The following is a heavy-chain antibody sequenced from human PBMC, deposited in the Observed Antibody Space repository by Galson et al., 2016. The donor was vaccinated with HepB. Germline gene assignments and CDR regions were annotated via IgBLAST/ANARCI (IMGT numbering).Heavy chain of an antibody. D-gene: IGHD2-15*01. Sequence: SLRLSCAASEFTLSYYAMHWVRQAAGKGLEWVAVIPYDGSNKYYADSVKGRFTISRDNSKNTLYLQMNSLEVEDTAVYYCVKDTGAVMVADSTDAFDIWGQGTMVTVSS. CDR3: VKDTGAVMVADSTDAFDI. V-gene: IGHV3-30*18. CDR2: IPYDGSNK. CDR1: EFTLSYYA. J-gene: IGHJ3*02.